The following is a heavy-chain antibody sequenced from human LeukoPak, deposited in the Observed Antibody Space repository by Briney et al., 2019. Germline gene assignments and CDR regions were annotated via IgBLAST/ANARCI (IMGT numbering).Heavy chain of an antibody. CDR1: GGSISSYY. CDR2: THYSGAT. D-gene: IGHD2-15*01. J-gene: IGHJ4*02. V-gene: IGHV4-59*01. CDR3: ARAFLVGYSPEEYFFDY. Sequence: PSETLSLTCTVSGGSISSYYWSWLRQPPGKGLEYIGYTHYSGATNYNPSLKSRVTISLDTSGNQFSLKLSSVTAADTAVYYCARAFLVGYSPEEYFFDYWGQGTLVTVSS.